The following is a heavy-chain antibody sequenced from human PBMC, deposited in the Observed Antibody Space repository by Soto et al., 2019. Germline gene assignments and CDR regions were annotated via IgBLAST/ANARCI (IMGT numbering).Heavy chain of an antibody. Sequence: GGSLRLSCAASGFTFSSYSMNWVRQAPGKGLEWVSSISSSSSYIYYADSVKGRFTISRDNAKNSLYLQMNSLRAEDTAVYYCARRIVRSSGCTGLGYWGQGTLVTVSS. CDR1: GFTFSSYS. D-gene: IGHD6-19*01. CDR3: ARRIVRSSGCTGLGY. J-gene: IGHJ4*02. CDR2: ISSSSSYI. V-gene: IGHV3-21*01.